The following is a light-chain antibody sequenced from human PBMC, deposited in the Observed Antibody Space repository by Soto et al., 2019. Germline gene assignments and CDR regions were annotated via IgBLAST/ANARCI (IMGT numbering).Light chain of an antibody. J-gene: IGLJ3*02. CDR2: SNN. V-gene: IGLV1-44*01. CDR3: AAWDDNMNALV. Sequence: QSVLTQPPSASGTPGQWVTISCSGSSSNIGSNTVNWYQQLPGTAPQLLIYSNNQRPSGVPDRFSGSNSGTSASLAISGLQYDDEADYYCAAWDDNMNALVFGGGTKLTVL. CDR1: SSNIGSNT.